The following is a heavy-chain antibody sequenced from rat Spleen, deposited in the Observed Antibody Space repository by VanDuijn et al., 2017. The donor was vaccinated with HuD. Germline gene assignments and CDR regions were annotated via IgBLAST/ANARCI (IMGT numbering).Heavy chain of an antibody. J-gene: IGHJ2*01. CDR2: ISYDGSST. CDR3: ARQDYGGYGDY. D-gene: IGHD1-11*01. CDR1: GFTFSDYN. Sequence: EVQLVESDGGLVQPGRSLKLSCAASGFTFSDYNMAWVRQAPKKGLEWVATISYDGSSTYYRDSVKGRFTISRDNAKSTLYLQMDSLRSEDTATYYCARQDYGGYGDYWGQGVMVTVSS. V-gene: IGHV5-7*01.